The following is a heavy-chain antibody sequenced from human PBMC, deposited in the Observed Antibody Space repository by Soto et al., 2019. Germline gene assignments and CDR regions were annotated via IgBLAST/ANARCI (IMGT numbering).Heavy chain of an antibody. CDR2: ISYDGINK. CDR3: ADGGGSVNDAFDI. D-gene: IGHD2-15*01. V-gene: IGHV3-30*04. CDR1: GFTFSSCA. J-gene: IGHJ3*02. Sequence: GGSLRLSCAASGFTFSSCAMHWVRQAPGKGLEWVAVISYDGINKYYADSVKGRFTISRDNSKNTLYLQMNSLRAEDTAVYYWADGGGSVNDAFDIWGQGTMVTVSS.